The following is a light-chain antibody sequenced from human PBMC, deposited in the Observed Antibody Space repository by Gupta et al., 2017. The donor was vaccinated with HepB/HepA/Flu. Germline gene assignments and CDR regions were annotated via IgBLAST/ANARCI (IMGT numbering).Light chain of an antibody. J-gene: IGLJ2*01. CDR3: SSLTSTSALAV. CDR1: SSDV. Sequence: QSALTQPASVSGSPGQSITISCTGTSSDVSWYQQPPGKAPKLMIYAVSNRPASVSYRFSGSKSGDTASLTIAGLQAEEDADYYCSSLTSTSALAVFGGGTKVTVL. CDR2: AVS. V-gene: IGLV2-14*01.